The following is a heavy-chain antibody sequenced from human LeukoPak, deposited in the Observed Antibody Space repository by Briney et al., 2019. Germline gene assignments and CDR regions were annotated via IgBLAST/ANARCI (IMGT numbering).Heavy chain of an antibody. Sequence: PSETLSLTCAVYGGSFSGYYWSWIRQPPGKGLEWIGEMNHSGSTNYNPSLKSRVTISVDTSKNQFSLKLSSVTAADTAVYYCASGISQYDYVWGSYRNPDRYFDYWGQGTLVTVSS. CDR3: ASGISQYDYVWGSYRNPDRYFDY. J-gene: IGHJ4*02. CDR2: MNHSGST. V-gene: IGHV4-34*01. CDR1: GGSFSGYY. D-gene: IGHD3-16*02.